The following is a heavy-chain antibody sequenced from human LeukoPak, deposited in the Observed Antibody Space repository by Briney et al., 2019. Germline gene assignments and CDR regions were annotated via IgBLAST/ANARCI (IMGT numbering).Heavy chain of an antibody. D-gene: IGHD3-22*01. V-gene: IGHV4-39*01. CDR3: ASQQTDTDRSGHYYYNGMDV. CDR1: GGSISSISYY. CDR2: IYYSGST. J-gene: IGHJ6*02. Sequence: SETLSLTCTVSGGSISSISYYWGWIRQPPGKGLEWIGSIYYSGSTYYNPSLKSRVTISVDTSKNQFSLKLSSVTAADTAVYYCASQQTDTDRSGHYYYNGMDVWGQGTTVTAPS.